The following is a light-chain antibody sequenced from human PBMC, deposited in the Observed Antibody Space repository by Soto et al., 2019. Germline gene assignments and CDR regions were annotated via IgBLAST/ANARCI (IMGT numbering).Light chain of an antibody. J-gene: IGLJ3*02. V-gene: IGLV1-47*02. CDR1: SSNFGRPY. CDR2: STA. CDR3: AAWDGSLTGRG. Sequence: SLVAPPPPASLTPGQPVPMSSSGRSSNFGRPYVYCYPHFPRPPPALLIYSTAPRTSGVPHRFSGSRSGTSASLAIRGLRSEDEADYYCAAWDGSLTGRGFGGGTQLTVL.